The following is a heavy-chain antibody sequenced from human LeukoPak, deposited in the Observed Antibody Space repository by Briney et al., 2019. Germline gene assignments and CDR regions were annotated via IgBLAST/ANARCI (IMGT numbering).Heavy chain of an antibody. Sequence: ASVTVSCKASGYTFTSYGISWVRQAPGQGLEWMGWISAYNGNTNYAQKLQGRVTMTTDTSTSTAYMELRSLRSDDTAVYYCARDEGSTYYDILTGYRGAFDIWGQGTMVTVSS. CDR3: ARDEGSTYYDILTGYRGAFDI. D-gene: IGHD3-9*01. CDR2: ISAYNGNT. V-gene: IGHV1-18*01. CDR1: GYTFTSYG. J-gene: IGHJ3*02.